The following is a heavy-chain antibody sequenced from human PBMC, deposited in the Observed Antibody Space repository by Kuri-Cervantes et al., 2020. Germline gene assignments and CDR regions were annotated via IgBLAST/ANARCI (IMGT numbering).Heavy chain of an antibody. Sequence: ASVKVSCKASGYTFTGYYMHWVRQAPGQRLEWMGWINAGNGNTKYSQNFQGRVTITRDTSASTAYMELSSLRSEDTAVYYCASTGYRLPFTDYWGQGTLVTVSS. V-gene: IGHV1-3*01. CDR1: GYTFTGYY. J-gene: IGHJ4*02. CDR2: INAGNGNT. CDR3: ASTGYRLPFTDY. D-gene: IGHD6-25*01.